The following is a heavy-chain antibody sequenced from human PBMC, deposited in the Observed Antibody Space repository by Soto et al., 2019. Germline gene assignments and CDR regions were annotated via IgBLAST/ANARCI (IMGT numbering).Heavy chain of an antibody. D-gene: IGHD6-25*01. J-gene: IGHJ6*02. CDR3: VRGTQRLEFNYYGMDV. CDR2: ISAYNGNT. V-gene: IGHV1-18*01. CDR1: GYTFSSYG. Sequence: QLVQSGAEVKKPGASVKVSCKASGYTFSSYGISWVRQAPGQGLEWMGWISAYNGNTDYPQKFQGRVTMTTNTSTSTACMELRSLRSDDTAVYWCVRGTQRLEFNYYGMDVWGQGTPVTVS.